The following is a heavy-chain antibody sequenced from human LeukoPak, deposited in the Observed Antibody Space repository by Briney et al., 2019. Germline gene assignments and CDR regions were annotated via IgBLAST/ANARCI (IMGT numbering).Heavy chain of an antibody. V-gene: IGHV3-48*01. CDR2: ISSSSSTI. D-gene: IGHD3-22*01. CDR1: GFTFSSYS. CDR3: ARYYYDSSGYYYKDY. J-gene: IGHJ4*02. Sequence: QPGGSLRLSCAASGFTFSSYSMNWVRQAPGKGLEWVSYISSSSSTIYYADSVKGRFTISRDNAKNSLYLQMNSLRAEDTAMYYCARYYYDSSGYYYKDYWGQGTLVTVSS.